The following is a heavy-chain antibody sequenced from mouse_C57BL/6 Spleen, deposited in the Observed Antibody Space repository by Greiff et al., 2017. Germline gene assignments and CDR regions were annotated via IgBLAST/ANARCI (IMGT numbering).Heavy chain of an antibody. Sequence: VQLQQSGPELVKPGASVKISCTASGYSFTGYYMNWVKQSPEKSLEWIGEINPSTGGTTYNQKFKAKATLTVDKSSSTAYMQLKSLTSEDSAVYYCGGRLSRGYAMDYWGQGTSVTVSS. D-gene: IGHD3-2*02. CDR1: GYSFTGYY. J-gene: IGHJ4*01. CDR3: GGRLSRGYAMDY. V-gene: IGHV1-42*01. CDR2: INPSTGGT.